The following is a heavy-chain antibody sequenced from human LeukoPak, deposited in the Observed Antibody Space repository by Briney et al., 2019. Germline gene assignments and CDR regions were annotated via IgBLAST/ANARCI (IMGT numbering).Heavy chain of an antibody. Sequence: ASVKVSCKASGGTFSSYAISWVRQAPGQGLEWMGGIIPIFGTANYAQKFQGRVTITADESTSTAYMELSSLRSEDTAVYYCARMGVAARQVLDYWGQGTLVTVSS. CDR3: ARMGVAARQVLDY. D-gene: IGHD6-6*01. CDR1: GGTFSSYA. V-gene: IGHV1-69*13. J-gene: IGHJ4*02. CDR2: IIPIFGTA.